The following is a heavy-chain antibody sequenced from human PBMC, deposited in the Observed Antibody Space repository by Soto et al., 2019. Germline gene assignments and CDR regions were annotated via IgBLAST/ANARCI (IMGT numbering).Heavy chain of an antibody. CDR2: ISYDGSNK. CDR3: AKDPPGTGTTTFDP. D-gene: IGHD1-7*01. Sequence: GGSLRLSCAASGFTFSSYGMHWVRQAPGKGLEWVAVISYDGSNKYYADSVKGRFTISRENSKNTLYLQMNSLRAEDTAVYYCAKDPPGTGTTTFDPWGQGTLVTVSS. J-gene: IGHJ5*02. CDR1: GFTFSSYG. V-gene: IGHV3-30*18.